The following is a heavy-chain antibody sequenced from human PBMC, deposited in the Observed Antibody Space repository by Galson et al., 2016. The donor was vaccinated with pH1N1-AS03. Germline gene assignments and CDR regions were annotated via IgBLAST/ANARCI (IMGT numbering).Heavy chain of an antibody. Sequence: SLRLSCAASGFTFSDNWMHWVRQAPGKGLEWVSRIISNGSGTNYADPVKGRFTTSRDNARNTLYLQMNSLRAEDTAVYYCAKYYRVSYIDSWGQGTLVTVSS. V-gene: IGHV3-74*01. CDR1: GFTFSDNW. CDR2: IISNGSGT. CDR3: AKYYRVSYIDS. J-gene: IGHJ4*02. D-gene: IGHD3-16*01.